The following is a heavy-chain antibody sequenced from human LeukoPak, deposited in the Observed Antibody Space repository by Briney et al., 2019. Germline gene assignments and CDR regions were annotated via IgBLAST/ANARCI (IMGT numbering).Heavy chain of an antibody. D-gene: IGHD3-3*01. J-gene: IGHJ4*02. CDR2: INSDGSST. CDR3: ARDMSPLWSGYPGGFDY. Sequence: PGGSLRLSCAASGFTFSSYWMHWVRQAPGKGLVWVSRINSDGSSTSYADSVKGRFTISRYNAKNTLYLQMNSLRAEDTAVYYCARDMSPLWSGYPGGFDYWGQGTLVTVSS. CDR1: GFTFSSYW. V-gene: IGHV3-74*01.